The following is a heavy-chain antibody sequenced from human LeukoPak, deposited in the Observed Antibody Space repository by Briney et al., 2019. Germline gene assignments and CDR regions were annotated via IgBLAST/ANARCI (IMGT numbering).Heavy chain of an antibody. Sequence: GGSLRLSCAACGFTFSSYAMSWVGQAPGKGLEGVSAISGGGGSTYYADSVKGRFTIPRDNSKNTLYLQMNSLRAEDTAVYYCAKDSPIRREFDYWGQGPLVTVSS. CDR3: AKDSPIRREFDY. CDR1: GFTFSSYA. V-gene: IGHV3-23*01. D-gene: IGHD5-24*01. J-gene: IGHJ4*02. CDR2: ISGGGGST.